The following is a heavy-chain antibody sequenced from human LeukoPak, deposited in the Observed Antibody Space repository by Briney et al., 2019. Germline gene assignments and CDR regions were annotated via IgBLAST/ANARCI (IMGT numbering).Heavy chain of an antibody. CDR3: ARVSSRRWFGELSIPVGAFDI. D-gene: IGHD3-10*01. CDR2: INSDGINT. CDR1: GSTFSNYW. V-gene: IGHV3-74*01. J-gene: IGHJ3*02. Sequence: GGSLRLSCAASGSTFSNYWMHWVRQAPGKGLVWVSRINSDGINTSYADSVKGRFTISRDNSKNTLYLQMNSLRAEDTAVYYCARVSSRRWFGELSIPVGAFDIWGQGTVVTVSS.